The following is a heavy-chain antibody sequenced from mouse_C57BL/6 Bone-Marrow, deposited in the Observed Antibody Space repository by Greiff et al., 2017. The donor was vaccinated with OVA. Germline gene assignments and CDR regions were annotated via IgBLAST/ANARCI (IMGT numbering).Heavy chain of an antibody. Sequence: VQLQQPGTELVKPGASVKLSCKASGYTFTSYWMHWVKQRPGQGLEWIGNINPSNGGTNYNEKFKSKATLTVDKSSSTAYMQLSSLTSEDSAVYYCARKCVGLGHYLDYWGQGTTLTVSS. J-gene: IGHJ2*01. CDR1: GYTFTSYW. D-gene: IGHD3-3*01. CDR3: ARKCVGLGHYLDY. CDR2: INPSNGGT. V-gene: IGHV1-53*01.